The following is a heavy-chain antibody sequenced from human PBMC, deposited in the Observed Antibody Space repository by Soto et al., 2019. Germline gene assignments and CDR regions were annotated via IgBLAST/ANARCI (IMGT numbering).Heavy chain of an antibody. CDR2: ISGSGGST. V-gene: IGHV3-23*01. D-gene: IGHD1-26*01. J-gene: IGHJ4*02. CDR1: GFTFSSYA. CDR3: AKGEWELYYFDY. Sequence: LSLTCAASGFTFSSYAMSWVRQAPGKGLEWVSAISGSGGSTYYADSVKGRFTISRDNSKNTLYLQMNSLRAEDTAVYYCAKGEWELYYFDYWGQGTLVTVSS.